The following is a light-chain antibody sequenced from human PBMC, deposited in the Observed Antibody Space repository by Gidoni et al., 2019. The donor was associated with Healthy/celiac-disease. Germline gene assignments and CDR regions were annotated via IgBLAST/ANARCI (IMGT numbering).Light chain of an antibody. V-gene: IGKV3-11*01. CDR1: PCVSSS. J-gene: IGKJ4*01. CDR3: QQRTNWPLT. Sequence: DMVLTKSPATLSLSPVDSPSLSCRSRPCVSSSLPLAHPIPVQAPRLLISDASTRATGIPSSFSGRGSGTDFPLTTSGLGPEYFAVYYCQQRTNWPLTFGGGTKVEIK. CDR2: DAS.